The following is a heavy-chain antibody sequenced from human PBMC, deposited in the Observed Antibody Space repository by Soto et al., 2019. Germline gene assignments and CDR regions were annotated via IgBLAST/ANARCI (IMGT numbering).Heavy chain of an antibody. D-gene: IGHD2-8*01. J-gene: IGHJ6*02. CDR1: GFTFSSYA. CDR2: ISGSGGST. V-gene: IGHV3-23*01. CDR3: ARDLGDGPPSPYYYYYGMDV. Sequence: GGSLRLSCAASGFTFSSYAMSWVRQAPGKGLEWVSAISGSGGSTYYADSVKGRFTISRDNSKNTLYLQMNSLRAEDTAVYYCARDLGDGPPSPYYYYYGMDVWGQGTTVTVSS.